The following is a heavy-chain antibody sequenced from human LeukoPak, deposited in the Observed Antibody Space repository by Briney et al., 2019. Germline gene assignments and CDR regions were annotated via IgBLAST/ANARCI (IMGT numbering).Heavy chain of an antibody. CDR1: GGTFSSYA. CDR2: IIPILGIA. CDR3: ARDRYCSGGSCEPYYYYGMDV. Sequence: GASVKVSCKASGGTFSSYAISWVRQAPGQGLEWMGRIIPILGIANYAQKFQGRVTITADKSTSTAYMELSSLRSEDTAVYYCARDRYCSGGSCEPYYYYGMDVWGQGTTVTVSS. V-gene: IGHV1-69*04. J-gene: IGHJ6*02. D-gene: IGHD2-15*01.